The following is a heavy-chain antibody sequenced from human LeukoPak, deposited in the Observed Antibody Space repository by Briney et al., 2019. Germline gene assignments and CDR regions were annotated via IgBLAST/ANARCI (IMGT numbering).Heavy chain of an antibody. V-gene: IGHV3-23*01. CDR3: AKDRAVHFWSGYYEWFYGWFDP. D-gene: IGHD3-3*02. Sequence: GGSLRLSCAASGFTFSSYAMSWVRQAPGKRLEWVSAISGSGGSTYYADSVKGRFTISRDNSKNTLYLQMNSLRAEDTAVYYCAKDRAVHFWSGYYEWFYGWFDPWGQGTLVTVSS. CDR2: ISGSGGST. J-gene: IGHJ5*02. CDR1: GFTFSSYA.